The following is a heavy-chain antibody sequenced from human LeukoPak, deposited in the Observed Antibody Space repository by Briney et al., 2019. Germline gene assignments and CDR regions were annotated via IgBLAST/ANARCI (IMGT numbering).Heavy chain of an antibody. CDR2: INPNSGGT. V-gene: IGHV1-2*02. D-gene: IGHD5-18*01. CDR1: GYTFTGYY. CDR3: APGAAMVGPYYFDY. Sequence: ASVKVSCKASGYTFTGYYLHWVRQAPGQGLEWMGWINPNSGGTNCAQKFQGRVTMARDTSISTAYMELSRLRSDDTAVYYCAPGAAMVGPYYFDYWGQGTLVTVSS. J-gene: IGHJ4*02.